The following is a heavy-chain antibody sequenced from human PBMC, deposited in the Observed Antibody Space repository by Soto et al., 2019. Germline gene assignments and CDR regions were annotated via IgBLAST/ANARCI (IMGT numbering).Heavy chain of an antibody. D-gene: IGHD5-18*01. CDR1: GGSISSSSYY. CDR2: IYYSGST. J-gene: IGHJ4*02. CDR3: ARQDTAMVTVDY. Sequence: SETLSLTCTVSGGSISSSSYYWGWIRQPPGKGLEWIGSIYYSGSTYYNPSLKSRVTISVDTSKNQFSLKLSSVTAADTAVYYCARQDTAMVTVDYWGQGTLVTV. V-gene: IGHV4-39*01.